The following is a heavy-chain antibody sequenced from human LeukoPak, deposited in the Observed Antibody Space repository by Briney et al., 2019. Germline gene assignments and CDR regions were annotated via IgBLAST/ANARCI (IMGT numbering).Heavy chain of an antibody. V-gene: IGHV4-4*07. Sequence: PSETLSLTCTVSGGSISSYYWSWIRQPAGKGLEWIGRIYTSGSTNYNPSLKSRVTISIDAAKNQFSLMLTSVTAADTAVYYCARLVPPGGGDCTGSNCHTVYYFDYWGQGTLVTVSS. D-gene: IGHD2-15*01. CDR1: GGSISSYY. CDR2: IYTSGST. J-gene: IGHJ4*02. CDR3: ARLVPPGGGDCTGSNCHTVYYFDY.